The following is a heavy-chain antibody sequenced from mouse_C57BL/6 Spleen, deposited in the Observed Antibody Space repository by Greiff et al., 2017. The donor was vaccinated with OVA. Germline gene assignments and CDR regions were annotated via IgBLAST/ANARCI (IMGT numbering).Heavy chain of an antibody. V-gene: IGHV7-3*01. D-gene: IGHD2-2*01. CDR1: GFTFTDYY. Sequence: EVKLVESGGGLVQPGGSLSLSCAASGFTFTDYYMSWVRQPPGKALEWLGFIRNTANGYTTEYSASVKGRFTISRYNSQGILHLQMNALRAEDSAMYYCARYGWFMDDWGKGTSVTVSS. CDR2: IRNTANGYTT. J-gene: IGHJ4*01. CDR3: ARYGWFMDD.